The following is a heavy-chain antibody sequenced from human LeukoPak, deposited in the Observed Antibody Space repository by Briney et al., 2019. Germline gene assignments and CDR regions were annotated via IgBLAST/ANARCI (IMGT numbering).Heavy chain of an antibody. Sequence: SETLSLTCTVSGGSVSSGSYYWSWIRQPPGKGLEWIGYIYYSGSTNYNPSLKSRITMSVDTSKSQFFLKLSSVTAADTAVYYCAKWHERLLAFDSWGQGTLVTVSS. CDR3: AKWHERLLAFDS. CDR1: GGSVSSGSYY. V-gene: IGHV4-61*01. CDR2: IYYSGST. D-gene: IGHD1-1*01. J-gene: IGHJ4*02.